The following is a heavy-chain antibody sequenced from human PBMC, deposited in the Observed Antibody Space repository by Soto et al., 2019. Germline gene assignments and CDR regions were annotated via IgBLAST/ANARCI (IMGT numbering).Heavy chain of an antibody. D-gene: IGHD2-21*02. J-gene: IGHJ4*02. CDR1: GYTFTGYY. CDR2: INPNSGGT. V-gene: IGHV1-2*04. CDR3: ARSPGGVVTAMYYFDY. Sequence: GASVKVSCKASGYTFTGYYIHWVRQAPGQGLEWMGWINPNSGGTNYAQKFQGWVTMTRDTSISTAYMELSRLRSDDTAVYYCARSPGGVVTAMYYFDYWGQGTLVTVSS.